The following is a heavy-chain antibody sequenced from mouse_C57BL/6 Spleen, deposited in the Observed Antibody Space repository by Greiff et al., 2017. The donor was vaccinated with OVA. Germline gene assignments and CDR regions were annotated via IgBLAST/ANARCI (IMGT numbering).Heavy chain of an antibody. CDR3: AREGTGTGYYAMDY. D-gene: IGHD4-1*01. Sequence: QVQLKESGAELAKPGASVKLSCTASGYTFTSYWMHWVKQRPGQGLEWIGYINPSSGYTKYNQKIKDKATLTADKSSSTAYMQLSSLTYEDSAVYYCAREGTGTGYYAMDYWGQGTSVTVSS. CDR2: INPSSGYT. J-gene: IGHJ4*01. CDR1: GYTFTSYW. V-gene: IGHV1-7*01.